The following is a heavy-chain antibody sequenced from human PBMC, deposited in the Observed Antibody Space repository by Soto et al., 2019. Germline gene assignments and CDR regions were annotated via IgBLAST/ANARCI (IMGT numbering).Heavy chain of an antibody. CDR1: CYTFTGYG. CDR2: ISAYNGKT. Sequence: GASVKVSCKASCYTFTGYGISWVRQAPGQGLEWMGWISAYNGKTNYAQKLQGRVTMTTDTSTSTAYMELRSLRSDDTAVYYCARDSIAAAGRYSDYWGQGTLVTVSS. D-gene: IGHD6-13*01. V-gene: IGHV1-18*01. CDR3: ARDSIAAAGRYSDY. J-gene: IGHJ4*02.